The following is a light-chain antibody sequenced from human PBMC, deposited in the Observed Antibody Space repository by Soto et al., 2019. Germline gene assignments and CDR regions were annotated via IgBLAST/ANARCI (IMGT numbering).Light chain of an antibody. CDR1: QRVSSY. Sequence: EIVLTQSPATLSLSPGERATLSCRASQRVSSYLAWYQQKPGQAPRLLIYDASNRATGIPARFSGSGSGTDLTLTISSLEPEDFAVYYCQQRSNWRRTFGQGTKVEIK. CDR3: QQRSNWRRT. V-gene: IGKV3-11*01. J-gene: IGKJ1*01. CDR2: DAS.